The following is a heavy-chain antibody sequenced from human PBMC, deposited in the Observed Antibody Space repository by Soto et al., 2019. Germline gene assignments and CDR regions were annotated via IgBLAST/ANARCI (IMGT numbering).Heavy chain of an antibody. CDR2: VYYSGTT. J-gene: IGHJ4*02. CDR1: VCSFSDKTYY. D-gene: IGHD4-17*01. V-gene: IGHV4-61*01. Sequence: SESLSLACSVSVCSFSDKTYYWSWIPQPPGKRLEWIGYVYYSGTTNYNPSLKSRVTISVDPSKNRFSLRLSSVTTADTALYYCARTTAVPNTLRSRYFFDYWGQGTLVTVSS. CDR3: ARTTAVPNTLRSRYFFDY.